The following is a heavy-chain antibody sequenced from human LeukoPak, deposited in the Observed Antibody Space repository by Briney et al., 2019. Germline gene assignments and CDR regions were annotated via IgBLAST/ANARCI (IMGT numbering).Heavy chain of an antibody. CDR1: GGSVSSGSYY. V-gene: IGHV4-61*01. Sequence: PSETPSLTCTVSGGSVSSGSYYWSWIRQPPGKGLEWIGEINHSGSTNYNPSLKSRVTISVDTSKNQFSLKLSSVTAADTAVYYCASGKFNCSGGSCYNFDYWGQGTLVTVSS. CDR2: INHSGST. D-gene: IGHD2-15*01. J-gene: IGHJ4*02. CDR3: ASGKFNCSGGSCYNFDY.